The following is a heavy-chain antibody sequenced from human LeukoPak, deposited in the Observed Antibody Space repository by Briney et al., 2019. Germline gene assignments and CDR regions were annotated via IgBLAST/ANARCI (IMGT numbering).Heavy chain of an antibody. Sequence: PGGSLRLSCTVSGFTVSINSMSWVRQAPGKGLEWVANIKQDGSEKYYVDSVKGRFTISRDNSKNTLYLQMNSLRAEDTAVYYCAKGYSSGWSVLFDYWGQGTLVTVSS. CDR2: IKQDGSEK. J-gene: IGHJ4*02. CDR3: AKGYSSGWSVLFDY. D-gene: IGHD6-19*01. CDR1: GFTVSINS. V-gene: IGHV3-7*03.